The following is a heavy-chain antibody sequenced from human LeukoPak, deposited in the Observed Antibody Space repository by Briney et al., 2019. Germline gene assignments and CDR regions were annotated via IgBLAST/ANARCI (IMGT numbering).Heavy chain of an antibody. CDR3: ARDLPPGIAVADTRLGYYYGMDV. CDR1: GFTFSSYG. V-gene: IGHV3-30*02. J-gene: IGHJ6*02. CDR2: IRYDGSNK. D-gene: IGHD6-19*01. Sequence: GGSLRPSCAASGFTFSSYGMHWVRQAPGKGLEWVAFIRYDGSNKYYADSVKGRFTISRDNSKNTLYLQMNSLRAEDTAVYYCARDLPPGIAVADTRLGYYYGMDVWGQGTTVTVSS.